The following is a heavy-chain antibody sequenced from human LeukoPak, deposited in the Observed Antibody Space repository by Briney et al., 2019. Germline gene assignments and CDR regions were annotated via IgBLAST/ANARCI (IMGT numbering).Heavy chain of an antibody. J-gene: IGHJ5*02. Sequence: GGSLRLSCVASGFTFSNYGMNWVRQAPGKGLEWVAYIGSSGNAIYYEDSVKGRFTITRDNAKNSLYLQMNSLRADDTAVYYCARGGYRSDWFDPWGQGTLVTVSS. CDR3: ARGGYRSDWFDP. V-gene: IGHV3-48*03. CDR1: GFTFSNYG. D-gene: IGHD1-1*01. CDR2: IGSSGNAI.